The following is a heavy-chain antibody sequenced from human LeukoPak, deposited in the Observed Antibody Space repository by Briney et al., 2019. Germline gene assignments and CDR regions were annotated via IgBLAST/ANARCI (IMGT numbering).Heavy chain of an antibody. J-gene: IGHJ4*02. CDR3: ARYLIRRTRCCPN. CDR1: VGTFSSYA. CDR2: IIPIFGTA. Sequence: SVKVSCKASVGTFSSYAISWVRQAPGQGLEWMGGIIPIFGTANYAQKFQGRVTITTDESTNTAYMDLSSLRSEDTAVFFCARYLIRRTRCCPNWGQGTLVTV. V-gene: IGHV1-69*05. D-gene: IGHD2-2*01.